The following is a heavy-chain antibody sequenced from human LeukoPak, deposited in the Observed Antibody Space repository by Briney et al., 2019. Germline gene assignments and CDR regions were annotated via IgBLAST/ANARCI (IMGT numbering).Heavy chain of an antibody. J-gene: IGHJ6*02. D-gene: IGHD3-10*01. V-gene: IGHV1-18*01. CDR1: GYTFTSYG. CDR2: INTYNGNT. Sequence: ASVEVSRKASGYTFTSYGISWVRQAPEQGLEWMGWINTYNGNTNYAQKIQGRVTMTTDTSTSTAYMEVRSLRSDDTAVYYCARDTMVRGVIYFYGMDVWGQGTTVTVSS. CDR3: ARDTMVRGVIYFYGMDV.